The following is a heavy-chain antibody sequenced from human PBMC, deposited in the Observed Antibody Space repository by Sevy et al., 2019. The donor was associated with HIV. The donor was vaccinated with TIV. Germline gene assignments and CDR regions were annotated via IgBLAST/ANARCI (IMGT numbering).Heavy chain of an antibody. CDR3: TKAQLSGGVRGHRYGMDV. CDR1: GFTFSSYD. Sequence: GESLKISCAASGFTFSSYDMYWVRQVRGKGLEWVSAIGIAGDSYYPDSVKGRFTISRDNANNSLYLQMNSLRAGDTAIYYCTKAQLSGGVRGHRYGMDVWGQGTTVTVSS. D-gene: IGHD3-10*01. CDR2: IGIAGDS. J-gene: IGHJ6*02. V-gene: IGHV3-13*01.